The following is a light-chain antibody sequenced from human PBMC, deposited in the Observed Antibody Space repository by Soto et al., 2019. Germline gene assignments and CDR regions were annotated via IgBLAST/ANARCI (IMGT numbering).Light chain of an antibody. CDR3: HQYTNWLALT. V-gene: IGKV3-15*01. J-gene: IGKJ4*01. Sequence: EIVMTQSPATLSVSPGESAILSFMASQTVSKNLAWYQQKPGQAPRLLIYDASTRATGIPVRFRGSGSGTQFTLTISSLQSEDSAVYYCHQYTNWLALTFGGGTKVDIK. CDR2: DAS. CDR1: QTVSKN.